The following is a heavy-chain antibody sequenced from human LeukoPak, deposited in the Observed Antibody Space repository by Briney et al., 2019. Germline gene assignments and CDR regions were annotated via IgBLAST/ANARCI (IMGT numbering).Heavy chain of an antibody. CDR3: AKDLSPYYYDSSGNNWFDP. Sequence: SVKVSCKASGGTFSSYAISWVRQAPGQGLEWMGRIIPILGIANYAQKFQGRVTITADKSTSTAYMELSSLRSEDTAVYYCAKDLSPYYYDSSGNNWFDPWGQGTLVTVSS. CDR1: GGTFSSYA. J-gene: IGHJ5*02. V-gene: IGHV1-69*04. D-gene: IGHD3-22*01. CDR2: IIPILGIA.